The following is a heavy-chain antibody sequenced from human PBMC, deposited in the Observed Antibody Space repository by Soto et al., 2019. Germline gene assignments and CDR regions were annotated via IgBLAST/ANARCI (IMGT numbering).Heavy chain of an antibody. Sequence: EVQLVESGGGLVQPGGSLRLSCAASGFTFSSYWMHWVRQAPGKGLVWVSRINSDGSSTSYADSVKGRFTISRDNAKNTLYLQMNRLRAEDTAVYYCARDGSHDYGDYAPRYYGMDVWGQGTTVTVSS. CDR3: ARDGSHDYGDYAPRYYGMDV. CDR2: INSDGSST. V-gene: IGHV3-74*01. D-gene: IGHD4-17*01. CDR1: GFTFSSYW. J-gene: IGHJ6*02.